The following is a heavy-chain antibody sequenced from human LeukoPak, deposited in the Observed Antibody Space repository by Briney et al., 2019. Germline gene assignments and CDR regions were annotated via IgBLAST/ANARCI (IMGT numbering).Heavy chain of an antibody. CDR3: AKSNGYGLVDI. Sequence: SGTLSLTCTVSGGSISSYYWGWVRQPPGKGLEWIGNIFYSGSTYYSPSLKSRVTISLDTSRNQFSLKLNSVTAADTAVYYCAKSNGYGLVDIWGQGTMVTVSS. J-gene: IGHJ3*02. D-gene: IGHD3-10*01. CDR2: IFYSGST. V-gene: IGHV4-39*07. CDR1: GGSISSYY.